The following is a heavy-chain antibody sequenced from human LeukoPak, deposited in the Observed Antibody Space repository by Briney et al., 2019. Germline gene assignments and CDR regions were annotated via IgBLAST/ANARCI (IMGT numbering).Heavy chain of an antibody. CDR1: GGTFSRYA. CDR3: ARAVCLGRRCYRIPTYYFDY. CDR2: IIPIFGTA. Sequence: GSSVKVSCKASGGTFSRYAISWVRQAPGQGLEWMGGIIPIFGTANYAQKFQGRVTITTDESTSTAYMELSSLRSEDTAVYYCARAVCLGRRCYRIPTYYFDYWGQGTLVTVSS. J-gene: IGHJ4*02. D-gene: IGHD3-16*01. V-gene: IGHV1-69*05.